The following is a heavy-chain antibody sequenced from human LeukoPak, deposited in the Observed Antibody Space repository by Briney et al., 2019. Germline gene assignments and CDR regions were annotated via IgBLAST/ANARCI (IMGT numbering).Heavy chain of an antibody. V-gene: IGHV1-46*01. D-gene: IGHD3-22*01. CDR1: GYTFTSYY. CDR2: INPSGGST. J-gene: IGHJ4*02. Sequence: ASVKVSCKVSGYTFTSYYMHWVRQAPGQGLEWMGIINPSGGSTSYAQKFQGRVTMTRDTSTSTVYMELSSLRSEDTAVYYCAREGAYYDSSGDFDYWGQGTLVTVSS. CDR3: AREGAYYDSSGDFDY.